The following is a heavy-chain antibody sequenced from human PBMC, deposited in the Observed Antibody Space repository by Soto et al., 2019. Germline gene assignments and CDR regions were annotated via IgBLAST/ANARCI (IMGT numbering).Heavy chain of an antibody. V-gene: IGHV4-34*01. CDR1: AGSFSHYY. J-gene: IGHJ3*02. Sequence: QVHQQPWGAGLLKPSETLSLTCDVSAGSFSHYYWNWIRQSPGKGLEWIGKIKHSGNSNYNPSLRSRVSISVDMSKHQCSLRVTSVTAAETAVYYCARGGSSDWQVALDIWGQGTMVTVSS. D-gene: IGHD6-19*01. CDR2: IKHSGNS. CDR3: ARGGSSDWQVALDI.